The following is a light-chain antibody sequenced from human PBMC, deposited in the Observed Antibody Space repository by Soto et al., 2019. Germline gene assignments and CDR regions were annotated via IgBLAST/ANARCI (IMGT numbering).Light chain of an antibody. J-gene: IGKJ5*01. V-gene: IGKV1-5*01. CDR3: LQYKNSPIT. CDR2: AAS. Sequence: DIVLAQSPSTLSASVGDRVTITCRASQSVSTRLAWYQQRPGKAPKLLIYAASSLQSGVPSRFSGSGPGTDFTLTISSLQPEDFATYYCLQYKNSPITFGQGTRLEIK. CDR1: QSVSTR.